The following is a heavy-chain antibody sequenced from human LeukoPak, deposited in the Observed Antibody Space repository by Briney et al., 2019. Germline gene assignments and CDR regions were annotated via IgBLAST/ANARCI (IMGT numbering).Heavy chain of an antibody. CDR2: IYYSGST. Sequence: SETLSLTCTVSGGSISSYYWSWIRQPPGKGLEWIGYIYYSGSTNYNPSLKSRVTISVDTSKNQFSLKLSSVTAADTAVYYCARLAGKYYYGSGRPYNWFDPWGQGTLVTVSS. D-gene: IGHD3-10*01. V-gene: IGHV4-59*01. J-gene: IGHJ5*02. CDR1: GGSISSYY. CDR3: ARLAGKYYYGSGRPYNWFDP.